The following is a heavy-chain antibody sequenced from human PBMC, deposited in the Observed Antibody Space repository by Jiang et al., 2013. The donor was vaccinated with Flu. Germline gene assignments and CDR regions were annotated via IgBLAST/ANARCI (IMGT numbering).Heavy chain of an antibody. J-gene: IGHJ2*01. Sequence: SLTCAVYGGSFSGYYWSWIRQPPGKGLEWIGEINHSGSTNYNPSLKSRVTISVDTSKNQFSLKLSSVTAADTAVYYCARGRGSSWTRNYWYFDLWGRGTLVTVSS. CDR3: ARGRGSSWTRNYWYFDL. CDR2: INHSGST. D-gene: IGHD6-13*01. V-gene: IGHV4-34*01. CDR1: GGSFSGYY.